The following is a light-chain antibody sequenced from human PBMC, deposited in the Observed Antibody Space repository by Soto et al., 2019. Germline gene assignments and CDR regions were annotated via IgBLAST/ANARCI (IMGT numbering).Light chain of an antibody. J-gene: IGKJ5*01. Sequence: EILMTQSPATLSVSPGERATLSCRASQSVNNNLAWYQQKPGQAPRLLIYGASTRATGIPARFSGSGSETEFTLTISSLQSEDFASFYCQQYKDYPITFGQGTRLEI. V-gene: IGKV3-15*01. CDR2: GAS. CDR1: QSVNNN. CDR3: QQYKDYPIT.